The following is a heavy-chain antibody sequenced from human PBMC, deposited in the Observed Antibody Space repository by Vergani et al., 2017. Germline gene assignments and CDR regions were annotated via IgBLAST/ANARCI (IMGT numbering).Heavy chain of an antibody. J-gene: IGHJ4*02. V-gene: IGHV4-34*02. D-gene: IGHD2/OR15-2a*01. CDR2: INNDGHT. CDR1: GESFSSFY. CDR3: AVRPRVNLVGGEIVTRRIVDY. Sequence: QVQLQQWGAGVVKPSGTLSLTCAVFGESFSSFYWSWIRQPPGKGLEWIGEINNDGHTNYNPSLESRVTVSRDTAKNLFSLNLMSVTAADTAMYYCAVRPRVNLVGGEIVTRRIVDYWSQGSLDTVSS.